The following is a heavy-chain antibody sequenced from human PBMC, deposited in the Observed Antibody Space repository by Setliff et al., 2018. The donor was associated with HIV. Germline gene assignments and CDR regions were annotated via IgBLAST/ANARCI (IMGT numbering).Heavy chain of an antibody. CDR3: ARDSSTAEGGGDNFFDY. CDR1: GFTFSSYS. Sequence: GESLTISCTASGFTFSSYSMNWVRQAPGKGLEWVSSISSGSSYIYYPDSVKGRSTISRDNAKNSLYLRMNSLRADDTAVYYCARDSSTAEGGGDNFFDYWGRGTLVTVSS. D-gene: IGHD2-21*01. CDR2: ISSGSSYI. J-gene: IGHJ4*02. V-gene: IGHV3-21*01.